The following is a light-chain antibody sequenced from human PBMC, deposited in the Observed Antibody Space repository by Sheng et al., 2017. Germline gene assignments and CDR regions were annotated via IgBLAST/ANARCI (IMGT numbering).Light chain of an antibody. J-gene: IGKJ1*01. V-gene: IGKV3-15*01. Sequence: ELVMTQSPATLSVSPGERATLSCRASQSVSSNLAWYQQKPGQAPRLLIYGASTRATGIPARFSGSGSGTEFTLTISSLQPDDFATYYCQQYNSYPWTFGQGTKVEIK. CDR2: GAS. CDR1: QSVSSN. CDR3: QQYNSYPWT.